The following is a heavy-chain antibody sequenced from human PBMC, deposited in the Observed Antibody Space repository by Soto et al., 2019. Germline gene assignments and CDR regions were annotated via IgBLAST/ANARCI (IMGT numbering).Heavy chain of an antibody. CDR3: ARAGTGDFLPDY. J-gene: IGHJ4*02. Sequence: PSETLSLTCAVYGGSFSGYYWSWIRQPPGKGLEWIGEINHSGSTNYNPSLKSRVTISVDTSKNQFSLKLSSVTAADTAVYYCARAGTGDFLPDYWGQGTLVTVSS. V-gene: IGHV4-34*01. CDR1: GGSFSGYY. D-gene: IGHD3-3*01. CDR2: INHSGST.